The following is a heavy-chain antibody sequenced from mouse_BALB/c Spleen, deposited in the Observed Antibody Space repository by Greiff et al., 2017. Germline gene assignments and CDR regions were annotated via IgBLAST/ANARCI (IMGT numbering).Heavy chain of an antibody. CDR3: ARGDGSGFAY. J-gene: IGHJ3*01. CDR2: ISYDGSN. CDR1: GYSITSGYY. Sequence: EVQVVESGPGLVKPSQSLSLTCSVTGYSITSGYYWNWIRQFPGNKLEWMGYISYDGSNNYNPSLKNRISITRDTSKNQFFLKLNSVTTEDTATYYCARGDGSGFAYWGQGTLVTVSA. D-gene: IGHD2-3*01. V-gene: IGHV3-6*02.